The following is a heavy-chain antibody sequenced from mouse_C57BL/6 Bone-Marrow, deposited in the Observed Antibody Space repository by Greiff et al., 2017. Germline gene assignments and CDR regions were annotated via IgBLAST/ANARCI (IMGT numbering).Heavy chain of an antibody. J-gene: IGHJ2*01. CDR1: GYTFTSYG. D-gene: IGHD2-5*01. Sequence: EVKVVESGAELVRPGSSVKMSCKTSGYTFTSYGINWVKQRPGQGLEWIGYIYIGNGYTEYNEKFKGKATLTSDTSSSTAYMQLSSLTSEDSAIYFCARYGGYYSNYVYFDYWGQGTTLTVSS. V-gene: IGHV1-58*01. CDR2: IYIGNGYT. CDR3: ARYGGYYSNYVYFDY.